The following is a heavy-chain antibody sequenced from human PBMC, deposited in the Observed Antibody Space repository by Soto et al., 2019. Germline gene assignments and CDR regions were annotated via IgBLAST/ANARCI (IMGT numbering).Heavy chain of an antibody. V-gene: IGHV1-18*01. Sequence: AAVKVSCRASGCTFTSCGITWLRQAPGQGLEGMGWISAYNGNTNFVQKLQGRVTMTTDTSTSTAYMELRSLRSDDTAMYYCARAKTCSVDNCYDLDYWGQGTLVTVSS. J-gene: IGHJ4*02. CDR3: ARAKTCSVDNCYDLDY. CDR2: ISAYNGNT. D-gene: IGHD2-15*01. CDR1: GCTFTSCG.